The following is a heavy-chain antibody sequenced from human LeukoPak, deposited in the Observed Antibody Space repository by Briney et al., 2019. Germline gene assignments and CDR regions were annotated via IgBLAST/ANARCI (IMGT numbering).Heavy chain of an antibody. CDR2: STPLLDKA. CDR1: GGSFNSYI. D-gene: IGHD6-19*01. Sequence: SVKVSCKASGGSFNSYILSWVRQAPGQGLEWRGRSTPLLDKADNAQKFQGRITITADSSTSTAYMELSSLRSDDTAVYYCARDRVAISVPGFDSWGEGTLVIVSS. V-gene: IGHV1-69*08. CDR3: ARDRVAISVPGFDS. J-gene: IGHJ5*01.